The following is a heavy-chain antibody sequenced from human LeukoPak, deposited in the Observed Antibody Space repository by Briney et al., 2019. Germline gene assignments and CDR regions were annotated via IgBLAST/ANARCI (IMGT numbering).Heavy chain of an antibody. CDR2: ISSSSSYT. CDR1: GFTFSDYY. Sequence: GGSLRLSCAASGFTFSDYYMSWIRQAPGKGLEWVSYISSSSSYTNYADSVKGRFTISRDNAKNSLYLQMNSLRAEDTAVYYCARVAAAGIGAFDIWGQGTMVTVPS. CDR3: ARVAAAGIGAFDI. D-gene: IGHD6-13*01. J-gene: IGHJ3*02. V-gene: IGHV3-11*06.